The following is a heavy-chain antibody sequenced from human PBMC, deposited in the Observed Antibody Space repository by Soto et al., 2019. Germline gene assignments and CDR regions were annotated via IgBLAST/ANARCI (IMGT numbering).Heavy chain of an antibody. V-gene: IGHV6-1*01. J-gene: IGHJ4*02. D-gene: IGHD6-13*01. CDR1: GDSVSSNSAA. Sequence: PSQTLSLTCAISGDSVSSNSAAWNWIRQSPSRGLEWLGRTYYRSKWYNDYAVSVKSRITINPDTSKNQFSLQLNSVTPEDTAVYYCARDPSSPWMFSSSWYYFDYWGRGTLVTVSS. CDR3: ARDPSSPWMFSSSWYYFDY. CDR2: TYYRSKWYN.